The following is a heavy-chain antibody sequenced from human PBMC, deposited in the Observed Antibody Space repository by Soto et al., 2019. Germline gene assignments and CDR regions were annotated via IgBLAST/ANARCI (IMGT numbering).Heavy chain of an antibody. Sequence: AASVKVSCKASGGTFSSYAISWVRQAPGQGLEWMGGIIPIFGTANYAQKFQGRVTITADESTSTAYMELSSLRSEDTAVYYCARVRSLLWFGSDYYYGMDVWGQGTTVTVSS. CDR1: GGTFSSYA. CDR3: ARVRSLLWFGSDYYYGMDV. V-gene: IGHV1-69*13. CDR2: IIPIFGTA. D-gene: IGHD3-10*01. J-gene: IGHJ6*02.